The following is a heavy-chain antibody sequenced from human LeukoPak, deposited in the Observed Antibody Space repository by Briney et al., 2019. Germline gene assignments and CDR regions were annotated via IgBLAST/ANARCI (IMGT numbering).Heavy chain of an antibody. V-gene: IGHV4-4*02. J-gene: IGHJ3*02. CDR3: ARDPFYGDYDGDAFDI. D-gene: IGHD4-17*01. CDR2: IYHSGST. CDR1: GGSISSSNW. Sequence: SGTLSLTCAVSGGSISSSNWWSWVRQPPGKGLEWIGEIYHSGSTNYNPSLKSRVTISVDTSKNQFSLKLSSVTAADTAVYYCARDPFYGDYDGDAFDIWGQGTMVTVSS.